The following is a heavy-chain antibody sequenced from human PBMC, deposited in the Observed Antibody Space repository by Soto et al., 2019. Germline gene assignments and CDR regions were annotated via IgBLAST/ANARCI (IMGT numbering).Heavy chain of an antibody. J-gene: IGHJ4*02. V-gene: IGHV4-31*03. CDR3: ARSIAAAGFDY. CDR2: IYYSGST. Sequence: SETLSLTCTVSGGSISSGGYYWSWIRQHPGKGLEWIGYIYYSGSTYYNPSLKSRVTISVDTSKNQFSLKLSSVTAADTAVYYCARSIAAAGFDYWGQGTLVTVSS. D-gene: IGHD6-13*01. CDR1: GGSISSGGYY.